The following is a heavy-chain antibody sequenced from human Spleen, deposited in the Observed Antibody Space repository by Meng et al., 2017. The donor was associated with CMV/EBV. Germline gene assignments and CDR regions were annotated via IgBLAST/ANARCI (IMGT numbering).Heavy chain of an antibody. J-gene: IGHJ6*02. Sequence: GESLKISCAASGFTFSSYSMNGVRQPPGKGLEWVSSISSSSSYIYYADSVKGRFTISRDNSKNTLYLQMNILRAEDTAVYYCASGFCTSTKCSLGTMDVWGQGTTVTVSS. CDR3: ASGFCTSTKCSLGTMDV. CDR1: GFTFSSYS. V-gene: IGHV3-21*04. D-gene: IGHD2-8*01. CDR2: ISSSSSYI.